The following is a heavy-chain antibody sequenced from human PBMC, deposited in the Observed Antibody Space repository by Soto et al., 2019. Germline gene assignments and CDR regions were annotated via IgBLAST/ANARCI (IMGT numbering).Heavy chain of an antibody. J-gene: IGHJ4*02. CDR1: GFNFNMFA. CDR2: ISGGSHST. Sequence: EVQLLESGGGFVQPGGSLRLSCSASGFNFNMFAMTWVRQAQGKGLEWVSTISGGSHSTYYADSHKGRFSISRDNSKNTMYLQMDSLRAEDTAIYYCAKNRVTIAALDSWGQGALVSVSS. V-gene: IGHV3-23*01. CDR3: AKNRVTIAALDS. D-gene: IGHD6-25*01.